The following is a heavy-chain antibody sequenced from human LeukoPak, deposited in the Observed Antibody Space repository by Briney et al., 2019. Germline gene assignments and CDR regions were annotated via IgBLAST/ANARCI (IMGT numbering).Heavy chain of an antibody. D-gene: IGHD2-2*01. Sequence: ASVKVSCKASGYTFTSYYMHWVRQAPGQGLEWMGIINPSGGSTSCAQKFQGRVTMTRDTSTSTVYMELSSLRSEDTAVYYCARGFYRVVVPAAIGYWGQGTLVTVSS. CDR1: GYTFTSYY. CDR2: INPSGGST. J-gene: IGHJ4*02. V-gene: IGHV1-46*01. CDR3: ARGFYRVVVPAAIGY.